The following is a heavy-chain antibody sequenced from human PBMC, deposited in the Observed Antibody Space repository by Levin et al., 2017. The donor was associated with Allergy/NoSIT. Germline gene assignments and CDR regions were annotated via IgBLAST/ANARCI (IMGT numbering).Heavy chain of an antibody. CDR1: GGSISSGSYY. D-gene: IGHD6-13*01. CDR3: ARGLGAAASHFDY. J-gene: IGHJ4*02. CDR2: IYTSGST. Sequence: NPSETLSLTCTVSGGSISSGSYYWSWIRQPAGKGLEWIGRIYTSGSTNYNPSLKSRVTISVDTSKNQFSLKLSSVTAADTAVYYCARGLGAAASHFDYWGQGTLVTVSS. V-gene: IGHV4-61*02.